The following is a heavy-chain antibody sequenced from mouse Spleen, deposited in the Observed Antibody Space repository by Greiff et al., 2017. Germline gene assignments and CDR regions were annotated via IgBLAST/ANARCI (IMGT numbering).Heavy chain of an antibody. CDR3: ARRGTGGPAWFAY. Sequence: QVQLQQPGAELVKPGASVKMSCKASGYTFTSYWITWVKQRPGQGLEWIGDIYPGSGSTNYNEKFKSKATLTVDTSSSTAYMQLSSLTSEDSAVYYCARRGTGGPAWFAYWGQGTLVTVSA. D-gene: IGHD2-14*01. J-gene: IGHJ3*01. CDR2: IYPGSGST. CDR1: GYTFTSYW. V-gene: IGHV1-55*01.